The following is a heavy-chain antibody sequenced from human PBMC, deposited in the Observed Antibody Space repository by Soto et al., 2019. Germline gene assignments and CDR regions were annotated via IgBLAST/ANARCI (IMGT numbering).Heavy chain of an antibody. J-gene: IGHJ3*02. CDR1: GGTFSIYA. D-gene: IGHD2-2*01. CDR2: IIAYNGNT. CDR3: ARELVVPAAIVDAFDI. Sequence: GASVKVSCKASGGTFSIYAISWVRQAPGQGLEWMGGIIAYNGNTNYAQKLQGRVTMTTDTSTSTAYMELRSLRSDDTAVYYCARELVVPAAIVDAFDIWGQGTMVTVSS. V-gene: IGHV1-18*01.